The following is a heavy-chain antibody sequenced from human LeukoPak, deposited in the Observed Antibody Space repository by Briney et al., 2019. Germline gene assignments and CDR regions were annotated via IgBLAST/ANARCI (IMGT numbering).Heavy chain of an antibody. D-gene: IGHD2/OR15-2a*01. J-gene: IGHJ4*02. CDR3: AKDSAKKYDDY. Sequence: GGSLRLSCAASGFTFSSYWMHWVRQAPGKGLVWVSRISTDGSSTSYADSVKGRFTISRDNAKNSLYLQMNSLRAEDTAVYYCAKDSAKKYDDYWGQGTLVTVSS. CDR1: GFTFSSYW. CDR2: ISTDGSST. V-gene: IGHV3-74*01.